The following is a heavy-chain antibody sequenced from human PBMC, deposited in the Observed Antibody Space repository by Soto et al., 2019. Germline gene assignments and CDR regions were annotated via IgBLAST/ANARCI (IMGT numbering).Heavy chain of an antibody. D-gene: IGHD2-15*01. CDR2: ISSSSTTI. CDR1: GFTVSSNY. J-gene: IGHJ4*02. CDR3: ARGERGWYFDY. Sequence: VQLVESGGGLIQPGGSLRLSCAASGFTVSSNYMSWVRQAPGKGLEWISYISSSSTTIFYADSVKGRFTISRDNDKNSLYLQMNNLRDEDTAVYYCARGERGWYFDYWGQGTLVTVSS. V-gene: IGHV3-48*02.